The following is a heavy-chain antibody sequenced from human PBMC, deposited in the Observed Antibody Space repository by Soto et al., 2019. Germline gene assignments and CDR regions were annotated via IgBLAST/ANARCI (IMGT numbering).Heavy chain of an antibody. CDR3: AIKLSGSGNHYFDY. Sequence: EVQLVESGGGLVQPGGSLRLSCAASGFTFSTYNMNWVRQAPGKGLEWISYISSSSSTKYYADSVEGRFTISRDNAGNSLYLQLNALRAEDTAVYYCAIKLSGSGNHYFDYWGQGTLVACSS. D-gene: IGHD3-10*01. CDR1: GFTFSTYN. CDR2: ISSSSSTK. V-gene: IGHV3-48*01. J-gene: IGHJ4*02.